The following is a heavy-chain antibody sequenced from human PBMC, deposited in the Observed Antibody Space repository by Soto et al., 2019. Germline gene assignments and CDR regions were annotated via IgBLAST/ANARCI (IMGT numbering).Heavy chain of an antibody. Sequence: GGSLRLSCAASGFTFSSYAMSWVRQAPGKGLEWVTAISGSGGSTYYADSVKGRFTISRDNSKNTLYLQMNSLRAEDTAVYYCAKGGSYYDFWSGYYPPPYYFEYWGQGTLVTVSP. CDR3: AKGGSYYDFWSGYYPPPYYFEY. CDR1: GFTFSSYA. CDR2: ISGSGGST. D-gene: IGHD3-3*01. J-gene: IGHJ4*02. V-gene: IGHV3-23*01.